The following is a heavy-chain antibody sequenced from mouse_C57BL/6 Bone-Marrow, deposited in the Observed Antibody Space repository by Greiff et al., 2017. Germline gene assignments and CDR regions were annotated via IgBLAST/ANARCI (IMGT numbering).Heavy chain of an antibody. CDR3: ARNPDYYAMDY. CDR2: ISNLAYSI. CDR1: GFTFSDYG. V-gene: IGHV5-15*01. Sequence: EVHLVESGGGLVQPGGSLKLSCAASGFTFSDYGMAWVRQAPRKGPEWVAFISNLAYSIYYADTVTGRFTISRKNAKNTLYLEMSSLRSEDTAMYYCARNPDYYAMDYWGQGTSVTVSS. J-gene: IGHJ4*01.